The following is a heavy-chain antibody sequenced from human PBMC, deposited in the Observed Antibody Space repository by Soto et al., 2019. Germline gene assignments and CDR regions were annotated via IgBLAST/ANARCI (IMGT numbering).Heavy chain of an antibody. CDR3: ARQPTTGDTDLWFDP. CDR2: IFYSGST. Sequence: QLQLLESGPGLVKASETLSLTCNVSGGSISTSCSYWAWIRQPPGKGLEWLANIFYSGSTYYNPSLASRVTVSDDTSKNEFSLKLTSVTAADTAVYYCARQPTTGDTDLWFDPWGQGTLVTVSS. CDR1: GGSISTSCSY. J-gene: IGHJ5*02. D-gene: IGHD2-21*01. V-gene: IGHV4-39*01.